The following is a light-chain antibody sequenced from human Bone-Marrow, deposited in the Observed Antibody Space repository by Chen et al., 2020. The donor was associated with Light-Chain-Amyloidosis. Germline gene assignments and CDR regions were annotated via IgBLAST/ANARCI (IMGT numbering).Light chain of an antibody. CDR2: DGF. CDR3: QVWDSGDLVV. J-gene: IGLJ2*01. Sequence: SYVLTQPPSVSVAPARTASLTCGGHNIGINTVHWYQQKPGQASVMVVYDGFDRPSGIPERFSGSKSANTATLRISGVEVGDEADYFCQVWDSGDLVVFGAGTKLTVL. V-gene: IGLV3-21*03. CDR1: NIGINT.